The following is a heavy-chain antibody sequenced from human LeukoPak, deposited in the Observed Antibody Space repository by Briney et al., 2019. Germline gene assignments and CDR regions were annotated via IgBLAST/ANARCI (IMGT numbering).Heavy chain of an antibody. CDR1: GYTFTNHW. Sequence: GESLKISCKASGYTFTNHWIAWVRQMPGKGLEWMGFIYPDDSDTRYSPSFQGQVTISADKSISTAYLQWNTLKASDTAMYYCARHTYDFWSGYYRHNWFDPWGQGTLVTVSS. CDR3: ARHTYDFWSGYYRHNWFDP. J-gene: IGHJ5*02. V-gene: IGHV5-51*01. D-gene: IGHD3-3*01. CDR2: IYPDDSDT.